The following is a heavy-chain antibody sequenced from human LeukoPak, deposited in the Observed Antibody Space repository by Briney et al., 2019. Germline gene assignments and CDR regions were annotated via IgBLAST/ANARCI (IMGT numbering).Heavy chain of an antibody. V-gene: IGHV4-34*01. CDR2: ISHSGST. Sequence: SETLCLTCAAYGGSFSGYYWSWIRQPPGKGLEWMGEISHSGSTNYNPYLKSGVTISVDTSKNQLFLLLSTVTAADAAVYYCARVSPRIAAAGTPSFTDYWGQGTLVTVSS. J-gene: IGHJ4*02. CDR1: GGSFSGYY. CDR3: ARVSPRIAAAGTPSFTDY. D-gene: IGHD6-13*01.